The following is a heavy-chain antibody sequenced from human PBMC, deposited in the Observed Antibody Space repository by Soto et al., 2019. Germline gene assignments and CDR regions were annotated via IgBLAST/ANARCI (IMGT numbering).Heavy chain of an antibody. D-gene: IGHD3-16*01. Sequence: ASVKVSCKASRYTFTNFYIHWLRQAPGQGLEWMGIINPSGGSTTYPQKFQGRVTMTRDTSTSTVHMELITLRSEDTAVYYCARSKGGRPLDXWGPAPTVTVS. V-gene: IGHV1-46*01. CDR3: ARSKGGRPLDX. CDR2: INPSGGST. CDR1: RYTFTNFY. J-gene: IGHJ6*02.